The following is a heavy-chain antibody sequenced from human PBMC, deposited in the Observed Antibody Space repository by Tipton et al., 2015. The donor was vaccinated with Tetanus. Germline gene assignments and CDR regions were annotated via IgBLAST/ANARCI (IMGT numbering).Heavy chain of an antibody. J-gene: IGHJ6*02. CDR3: ARLTGHSMDVVDYYYFGMDV. V-gene: IGHV4-59*01. CDR2: IYYTGST. CDR1: GGSMSSYY. Sequence: GLVKPSETLSLTCTVSGGSMSSYYWSWIRQPPGKGLEWIGYIYYTGSTNCNPSLKSGVTISLDTSKNQFSLKLTSVSAADTAVYYCARLTGHSMDVVDYYYFGMDVWGQGTKVTVSS. D-gene: IGHD2-21*01.